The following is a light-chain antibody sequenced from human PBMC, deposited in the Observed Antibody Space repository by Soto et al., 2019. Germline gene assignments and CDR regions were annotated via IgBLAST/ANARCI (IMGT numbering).Light chain of an antibody. CDR2: KAS. CDR1: QSIINW. Sequence: DIQMTQSPSSLSASVGDRVTITCRASQSIINWLAWYHQKPGKAPKLLIYKASSLERGVPSRFSGSGSETEFTLTISRLQPDDFATYYCQQYNVLYTCGQGTELEIK. J-gene: IGKJ2*01. CDR3: QQYNVLYT. V-gene: IGKV1-5*03.